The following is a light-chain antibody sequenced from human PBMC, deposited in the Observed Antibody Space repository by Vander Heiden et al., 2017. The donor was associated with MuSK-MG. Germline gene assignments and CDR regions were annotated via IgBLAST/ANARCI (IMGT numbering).Light chain of an antibody. CDR1: QSISSW. Sequence: DIQITQSPSTLSASVGDRVTITCRASQSISSWLAWYQQKPGKAPKLLIYDACSLESGVPSRFSGSGSGTEFTLTISSLQPDDFATYYCQQYNSYSGTFGQGTKVEIK. V-gene: IGKV1-5*01. J-gene: IGKJ1*01. CDR2: DAC. CDR3: QQYNSYSGT.